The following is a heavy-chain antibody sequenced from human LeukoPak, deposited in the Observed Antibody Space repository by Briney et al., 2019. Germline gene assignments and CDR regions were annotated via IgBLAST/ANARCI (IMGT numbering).Heavy chain of an antibody. Sequence: GGSLRLSCAASEFTVSSNYMSWVRQAPGKGLEWVSVIYSGGSTYYADSVKGRFTISRDNSKNTLYLQMNSLRAEDTAVYYCARVGSSGWFFDYWGQGTLVTVSS. CDR2: IYSGGST. CDR1: EFTVSSNY. J-gene: IGHJ4*02. V-gene: IGHV3-53*01. CDR3: ARVGSSGWFFDY. D-gene: IGHD6-19*01.